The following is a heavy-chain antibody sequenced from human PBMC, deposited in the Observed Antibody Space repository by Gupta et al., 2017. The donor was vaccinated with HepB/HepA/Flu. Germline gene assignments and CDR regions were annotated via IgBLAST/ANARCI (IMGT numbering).Heavy chain of an antibody. V-gene: IGHV3-7*01. CDR2: INQDGSGR. J-gene: IGHJ4*02. CDR3: ARDIVPAGLFFDF. D-gene: IGHD2-2*01. Sequence: EVQLVESGGSLVQPGGSLRLSCEASGFSFSNFWMNWVRQAPGKGLEWVASINQDGSGRYYVDSVKGRFTIARDNAQNSLYLQMNSLRGEDTALYFCARDIVPAGLFFDFWGQGTLVTVSS. CDR1: GFSFSNFW.